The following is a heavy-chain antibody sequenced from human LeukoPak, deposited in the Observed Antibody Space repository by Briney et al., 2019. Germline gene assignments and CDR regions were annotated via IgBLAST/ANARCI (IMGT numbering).Heavy chain of an antibody. D-gene: IGHD3-3*01. J-gene: IGHJ5*02. V-gene: IGHV4-59*11. CDR3: ASGGQAYYDFWSGYGFDP. CDR1: GGSISSHY. CDR2: IHYSGST. Sequence: PSETLSLTCTVSGGSISSHYWSWIRQPPGKGLEWIGYIHYSGSTNYNPSLKSRVTISVDTSKNQYSLQLSSVTAADTAVYYCASGGQAYYDFWSGYGFDPWGQGTLVTVSS.